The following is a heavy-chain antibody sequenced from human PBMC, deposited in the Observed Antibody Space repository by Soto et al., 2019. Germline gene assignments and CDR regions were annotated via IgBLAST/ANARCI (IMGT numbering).Heavy chain of an antibody. CDR2: IIPIFGTA. CDR3: ARDLGQGGSWDDDY. V-gene: IGHV1-69*12. D-gene: IGHD6-13*01. Sequence: QVQLVQSGAEVKKPGSSVKVSCKASGGTFSSYAISWVRQAPGQGLEWMGGIIPIFGTANYAQKFQGRVTMTADESTRTAYMELSGLRSEDTAVYYCARDLGQGGSWDDDYWGQGTLVTVSS. J-gene: IGHJ4*02. CDR1: GGTFSSYA.